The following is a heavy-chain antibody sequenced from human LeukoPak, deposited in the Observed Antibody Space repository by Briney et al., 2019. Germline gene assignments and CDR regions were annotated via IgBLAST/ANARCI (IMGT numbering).Heavy chain of an antibody. V-gene: IGHV3-23*01. CDR2: LSGSGGST. J-gene: IGHJ4*02. CDR1: GFTFSSYA. CDR3: AISYDDSLSGGFDY. D-gene: IGHD3-22*01. Sequence: PGGSLRLSCAASGFTFSSYAMNWVRQAPGEGLEWVSALSGSGGSTYYADSVKGRFTISRDNSKNTLYLQMNSLRAEDTAVYYCAISYDDSLSGGFDYWGQGTLVTVSS.